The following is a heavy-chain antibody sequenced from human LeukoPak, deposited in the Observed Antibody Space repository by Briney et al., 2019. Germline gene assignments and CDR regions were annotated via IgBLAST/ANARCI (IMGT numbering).Heavy chain of an antibody. D-gene: IGHD1-26*01. J-gene: IGHJ3*02. CDR1: GGSISSYY. V-gene: IGHV4-59*01. Sequence: IPSETLSLTCTVSGGSISSYYWSWIRQPPGKGLEWIGYIYYSGSTNYNPSLKSRVTISVDTSKNQFSLKLSSVTAADTAVYYCASSQWEPRQIDIWGQGTMVTVSS. CDR2: IYYSGST. CDR3: ASSQWEPRQIDI.